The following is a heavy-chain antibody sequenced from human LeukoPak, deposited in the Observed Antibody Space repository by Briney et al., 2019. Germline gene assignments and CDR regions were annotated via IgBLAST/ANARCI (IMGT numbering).Heavy chain of an antibody. CDR2: FDPEDGET. CDR1: GYTLTELS. CDR3: ATRGENYDFWSGYVFDI. D-gene: IGHD3-3*01. J-gene: IGHJ3*02. Sequence: ASVKVSCKVSGYTLTELSMHWVRQAPGKGLEWMGGFDPEDGETIYAQKFQGRVTMTEDTSTDTAYMELSSLRSEDTAVYYCATRGENYDFWSGYVFDIWGQGTMVTVSS. V-gene: IGHV1-24*01.